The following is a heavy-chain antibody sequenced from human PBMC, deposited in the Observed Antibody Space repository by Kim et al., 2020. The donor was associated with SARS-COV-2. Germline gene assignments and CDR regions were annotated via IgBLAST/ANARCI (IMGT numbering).Heavy chain of an antibody. CDR2: INDGGAIT. V-gene: IGHV3-23*01. D-gene: IGHD2-8*01. CDR3: AKDIYVCTNGVCLFEY. Sequence: GGSLRLSCAASGFTFSSYGMSWVRQTPGKGLEWISTINDGGAITYYADSVKGRFTISRDNSKNTLYLHMNSLRAGDTAVYYCAKDIYVCTNGVCLFEYWGQGTLVTV. J-gene: IGHJ4*02. CDR1: GFTFSSYG.